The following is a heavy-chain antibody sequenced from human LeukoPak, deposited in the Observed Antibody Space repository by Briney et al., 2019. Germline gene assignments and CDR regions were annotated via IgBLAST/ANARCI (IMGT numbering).Heavy chain of an antibody. J-gene: IGHJ4*02. Sequence: GGSLRLSCAVSGFTFRHYWMSWVRQAPGKGLEWVANIKQDGSEKYYADSVKGRFTISRDNAKNSLYLQMNSLRAEDTAVYYCARSTNYYDSNGNFDYWGQGTLVTVSS. V-gene: IGHV3-7*01. CDR1: GFTFRHYW. CDR2: IKQDGSEK. CDR3: ARSTNYYDSNGNFDY. D-gene: IGHD3-22*01.